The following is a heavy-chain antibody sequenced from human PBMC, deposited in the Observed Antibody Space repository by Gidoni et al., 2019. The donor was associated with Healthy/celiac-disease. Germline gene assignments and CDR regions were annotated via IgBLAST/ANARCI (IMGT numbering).Heavy chain of an antibody. CDR1: GFTFSSYA. Sequence: EVQLLASGGGLVQPGGSLRLSCAASGFTFSSYAMRGVRQAPGKGLEWVSAISGSGGSTYYADSVKGRFTISRDNSKNTLYLQMNSLRAEDTAVYYCAKLPRINYDSSGYYSYFDYWGQGTLVTVSS. D-gene: IGHD3-22*01. CDR2: ISGSGGST. J-gene: IGHJ4*02. CDR3: AKLPRINYDSSGYYSYFDY. V-gene: IGHV3-23*01.